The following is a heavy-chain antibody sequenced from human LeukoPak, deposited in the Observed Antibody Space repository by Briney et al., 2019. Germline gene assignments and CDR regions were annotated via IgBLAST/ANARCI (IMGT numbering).Heavy chain of an antibody. V-gene: IGHV1-69*04. J-gene: IGHJ6*02. CDR3: ARLIWFGELPTPYYYYYGMDV. CDR1: GGTFSSYA. D-gene: IGHD3-10*01. CDR2: IIPILGIA. Sequence: ASVKVSCKASGGTFSSYAISWVRQAPGQGLEWMGRIIPILGIANYAQKFRGRVTITADKSTSTAYMELSSLRSEDTAVYYCARLIWFGELPTPYYYYYGMDVWGQGTTVTVSS.